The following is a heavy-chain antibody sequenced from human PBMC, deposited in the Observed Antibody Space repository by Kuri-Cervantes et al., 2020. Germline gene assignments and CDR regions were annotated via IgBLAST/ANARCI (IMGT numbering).Heavy chain of an antibody. CDR3: ARVTLAFDI. CDR2: ISGNGGTT. J-gene: IGHJ3*02. D-gene: IGHD1-14*01. CDR1: GLTFSTYA. V-gene: IGHV3-23*01. Sequence: GESLKISCAASGLTFSTYAMSWVRQAPGKGLEWVSGISGNGGTTYYADSVKGRFTISRDNAKNTLYLQMNSLRVEDTAVYYCARVTLAFDIWGHGTMVTVSS.